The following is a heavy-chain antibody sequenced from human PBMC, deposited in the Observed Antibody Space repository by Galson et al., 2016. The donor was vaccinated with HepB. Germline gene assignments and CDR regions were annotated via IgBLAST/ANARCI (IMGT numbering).Heavy chain of an antibody. J-gene: IGHJ4*02. CDR1: GFPFSNYP. D-gene: IGHD4-23*01. CDR3: ARDQIDYGGNTLSGLDY. V-gene: IGHV3-30-3*01. Sequence: SLRLSFAASGFPFSNYPINWVRQAPGQGLEGGTIITHEGINKYYADSVKGRFTISRDNAKNTLYLQMNSLSAEDTAVYYGARDQIDYGGNTLSGLDYWGQGTLVTVSS. CDR2: ITHEGINK.